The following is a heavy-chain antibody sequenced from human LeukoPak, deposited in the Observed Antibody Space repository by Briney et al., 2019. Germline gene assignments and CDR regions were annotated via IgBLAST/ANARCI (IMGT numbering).Heavy chain of an antibody. V-gene: IGHV3-33*01. CDR1: GFSFSSYG. D-gene: IGHD4-11*01. CDR3: ARELPPVMKYYFDY. CDR2: IWFDGSNK. J-gene: IGHJ4*02. Sequence: GGSLRLSCAASGFSFSSYGMHWVRQAPGKGLEWVAVIWFDGSNKYYADSVKGRFTISRDNSKNTLYLQMDSLRAEDTAVYYCARELPPVMKYYFDYWGQGTLVTVSA.